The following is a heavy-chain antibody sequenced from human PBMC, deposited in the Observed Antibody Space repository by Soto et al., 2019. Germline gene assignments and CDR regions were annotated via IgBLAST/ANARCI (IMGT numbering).Heavy chain of an antibody. D-gene: IGHD4-17*01. CDR1: GFTFTTYG. CDR2: IWYDGRNK. Sequence: QVQLVESGGGVVQPGRSLRLSCAASGFTFTTYGMHWVRQVPGKGLEWVAVIWYDGRNKNYADSVKGRFTISRDNSKNILYLQINSLRAEDTAVYFCAGSPDFGYYIMDVWGQGTTVTVSS. V-gene: IGHV3-33*01. CDR3: AGSPDFGYYIMDV. J-gene: IGHJ6*02.